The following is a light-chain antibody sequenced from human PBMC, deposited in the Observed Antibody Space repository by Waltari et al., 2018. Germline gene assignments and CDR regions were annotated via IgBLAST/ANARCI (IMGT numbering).Light chain of an antibody. CDR2: DVS. CDR3: SSYTSTYL. CDR1: SSDVGDYKC. V-gene: IGLV2-14*03. J-gene: IGLJ1*01. Sequence: QSALTQPASVSGSPGQSITISCTETSSDVGDYKCVSWYQQHPGKLPKLMIYDVSNRPSGFSNRFSGSKSGNTASLTISGLQAEDEADYFCSSYTSTYLFGTATKVTVL.